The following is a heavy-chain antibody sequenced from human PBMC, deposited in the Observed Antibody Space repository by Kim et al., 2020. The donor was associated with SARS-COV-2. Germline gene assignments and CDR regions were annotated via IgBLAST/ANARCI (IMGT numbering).Heavy chain of an antibody. CDR1: GGSFSGYY. D-gene: IGHD6-13*01. CDR2: INHSGST. V-gene: IGHV4-34*01. Sequence: SETLSLTCAVYGGSFSGYYWSWIRQPPGKGLEWIGEINHSGSTNYNPSLKSRVTISVDTSKNQFSLKLSSVTAADTAVYYCARGPSFYSSSRAFDYWGQGTLVTVSS. J-gene: IGHJ4*02. CDR3: ARGPSFYSSSRAFDY.